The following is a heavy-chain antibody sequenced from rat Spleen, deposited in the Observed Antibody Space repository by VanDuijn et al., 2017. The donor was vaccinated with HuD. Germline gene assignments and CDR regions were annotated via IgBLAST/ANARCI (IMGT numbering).Heavy chain of an antibody. CDR3: VRQDTSGYSNWFAY. Sequence: EVQLVESGGGLVQPGGSLKLSCAVSGFTFSDYAMAWVRQAPKKGLEWVATIIYDGSSTYYRDSVKGRFTISRDNAKSSLYLQMDSLRSEDTATYYCVRQDTSGYSNWFAYWGQGTLVTVSS. J-gene: IGHJ3*01. V-gene: IGHV5-7*01. CDR1: GFTFSDYA. D-gene: IGHD4-3*01. CDR2: IIYDGSST.